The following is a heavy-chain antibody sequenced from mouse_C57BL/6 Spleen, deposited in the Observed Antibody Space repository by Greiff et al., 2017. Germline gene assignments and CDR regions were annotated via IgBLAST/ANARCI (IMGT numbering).Heavy chain of an antibody. CDR2: IDPSDSET. Sequence: QVQLQQPGAELVRPGSSVKLSCKASGYTFTSYWMHWVKQRPIQGLEWIGNIDPSDSETHYNQKFKDKATLTVDKSSSTAYMKLSSMTSEDSAVYYCERFNYGYAMDYWGQGTSVTVSS. CDR1: GYTFTSYW. CDR3: ERFNYGYAMDY. V-gene: IGHV1-52*01. J-gene: IGHJ4*01. D-gene: IGHD1-1*01.